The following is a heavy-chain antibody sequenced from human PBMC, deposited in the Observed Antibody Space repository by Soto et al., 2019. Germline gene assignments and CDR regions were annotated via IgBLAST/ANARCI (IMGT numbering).Heavy chain of an antibody. V-gene: IGHV3-48*03. CDR2: ISSGATTI. J-gene: IGHJ4*02. Sequence: SLRLSCAASGFTFSSHEMNWVRQAPGKGLEWVSYISSGATTIYYADSVKGRFTISRDNAKNSLYLQMNSLRAEDTAVYFCAKGNSPVTVFWGQGTLVTVSS. CDR3: AKGNSPVTVF. D-gene: IGHD3-16*02. CDR1: GFTFSSHE.